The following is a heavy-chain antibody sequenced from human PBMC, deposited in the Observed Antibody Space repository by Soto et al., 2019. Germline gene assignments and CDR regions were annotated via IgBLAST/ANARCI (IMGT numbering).Heavy chain of an antibody. Sequence: SETLSLTCTVSGGSISHYYWSWIRQSPGKGLEWIGYAYYSGSTDYNPSLKSRVTMSVDTSKNQASLKLNSVTTADTAVYYCARDRSTYGGGGTGEVKENWFDPWGPGTLVTVSS. CDR3: ARDRSTYGGGGTGEVKENWFDP. CDR2: AYYSGST. J-gene: IGHJ5*02. V-gene: IGHV4-59*01. D-gene: IGHD2-8*01. CDR1: GGSISHYY.